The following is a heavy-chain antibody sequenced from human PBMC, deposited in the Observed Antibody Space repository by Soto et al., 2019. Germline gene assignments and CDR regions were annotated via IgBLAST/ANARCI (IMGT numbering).Heavy chain of an antibody. CDR3: ARRGTYYFDY. D-gene: IGHD2-15*01. J-gene: IGHJ4*02. CDR2: VHSSGGA. V-gene: IGHV4-31*03. CDR1: GGSINVFSYY. Sequence: SETLSLTCTVSGGSINVFSYYWSWVRQHPEKGLEWIGYVHSSGGAYYNPSLKSRVTISIDTSANLFSLNLASVTAADTAVYYCARRGTYYFDYWGQGILVTVSS.